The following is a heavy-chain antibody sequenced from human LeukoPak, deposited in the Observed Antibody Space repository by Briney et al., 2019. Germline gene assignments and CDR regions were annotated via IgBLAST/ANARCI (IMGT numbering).Heavy chain of an antibody. J-gene: IGHJ6*03. CDR3: ARVGGITLALAPSPFPDYNYYYMDV. Sequence: GGSLRLSCAASGFTFSSYSMNWVRQAPGKGLEWVSSISSSSSYIYYTDSVKGRFTISRDNAKKSLYLQMNSLRAEDAAVYYCARVGGITLALAPSPFPDYNYYYMDVWGKGTTVTVSS. CDR1: GFTFSSYS. D-gene: IGHD3-10*01. V-gene: IGHV3-21*01. CDR2: ISSSSSYI.